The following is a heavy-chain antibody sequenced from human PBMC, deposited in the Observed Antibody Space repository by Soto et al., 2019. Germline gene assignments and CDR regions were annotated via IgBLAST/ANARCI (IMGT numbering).Heavy chain of an antibody. CDR2: IYWDDDK. J-gene: IGHJ6*03. Sequence: SGPTLVNPTQTLTLTCTFSGFSLSTSGVGVGWIRQPPGKALEWLALIYWDDDKRYSPSLKSRLTITKDTSKNQVVLTMTNMDTVDTATYYFPHSLVAEAVKHYYYYSYMDVGGKGTTVTVSS. V-gene: IGHV2-5*02. CDR1: GFSLSTSGVG. D-gene: IGHD2-15*01. CDR3: PHSLVAEAVKHYYYYSYMDV.